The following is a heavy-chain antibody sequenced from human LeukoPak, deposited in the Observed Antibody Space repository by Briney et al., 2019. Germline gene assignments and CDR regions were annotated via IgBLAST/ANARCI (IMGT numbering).Heavy chain of an antibody. Sequence: GGSLRLSCAASGFTVSSNYMSWVRQAPGKGLEWVSVIYSGGSTNYADSVKGRFTISRDNSKNTLYLQMNSLRAEDTAVYYCARAWDGGYDFPPGFFDYWGQGTLVTVSS. CDR3: ARAWDGGYDFPPGFFDY. CDR1: GFTVSSNY. CDR2: IYSGGST. V-gene: IGHV3-53*01. J-gene: IGHJ4*02. D-gene: IGHD5-12*01.